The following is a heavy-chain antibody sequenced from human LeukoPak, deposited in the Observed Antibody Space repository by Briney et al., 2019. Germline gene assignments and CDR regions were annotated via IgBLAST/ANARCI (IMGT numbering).Heavy chain of an antibody. CDR3: ARGYCSSTSCYMVNYYYYYMDV. J-gene: IGHJ6*03. CDR1: GYTFTGYY. CDR2: INPNSGGT. Sequence: ASVTVSCKASGYTFTGYYMHWVRQAPGQGLEWMGWINPNSGGTNYAQKFQGRVTMTRDTSISTAYMELSRLRSDDTAVYYCARGYCSSTSCYMVNYYYYYMDVWGKGTTVTVSS. D-gene: IGHD2-2*02. V-gene: IGHV1-2*02.